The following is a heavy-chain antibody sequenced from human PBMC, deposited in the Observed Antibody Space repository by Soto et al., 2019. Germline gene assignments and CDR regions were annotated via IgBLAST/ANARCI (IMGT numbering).Heavy chain of an antibody. D-gene: IGHD3-10*01. Sequence: QVQLVQAGAEVRKPGASVNVSCKTSGYTFTSYDINWVRQATGQGLEWMGWMNPNSGNTGYAQNFQGRVTMTSNTSISTAYMELSGLGSEDTAVYYCALSMIRGASFFFDTWGQGALVTVSS. CDR1: GYTFTSYD. V-gene: IGHV1-8*01. CDR3: ALSMIRGASFFFDT. CDR2: MNPNSGNT. J-gene: IGHJ4*02.